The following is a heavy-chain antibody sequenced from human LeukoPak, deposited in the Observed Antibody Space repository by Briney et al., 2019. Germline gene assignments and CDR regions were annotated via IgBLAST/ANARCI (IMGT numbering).Heavy chain of an antibody. V-gene: IGHV4-39*01. CDR3: ARHFTFLTMVRGGNMGGPWFDP. D-gene: IGHD3-10*01. CDR2: IYYSGST. J-gene: IGHJ5*02. CDR1: GGSISSSSYY. Sequence: SETLSLTCTVSGGSISSSSYYWGWIRQPPGKGLEWIGSIYYSGSTYYNPSLKSRVTISVDTSKNQFSLKLSSVTAADTAVYYCARHFTFLTMVRGGNMGGPWFDPWGQGTLVTVSS.